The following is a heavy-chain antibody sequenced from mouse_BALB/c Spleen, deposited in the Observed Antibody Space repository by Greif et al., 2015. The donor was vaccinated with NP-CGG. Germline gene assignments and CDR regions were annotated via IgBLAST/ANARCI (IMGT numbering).Heavy chain of an antibody. D-gene: IGHD4-1*01. CDR3: ARHGNEGYFDY. CDR2: ISNGGGST. Sequence: EVMLVESGGGLVQPGGSLKLSCAASGFTFSSHTMSWVRQTPEKRLEWVACISNGGGSTYYPDTVKGRFTISRDNAKNTLYLQMSSLKSEDTAMYYCARHGNEGYFDYWGQGTTLTVSS. V-gene: IGHV5-12-2*01. CDR1: GFTFSSHT. J-gene: IGHJ2*01.